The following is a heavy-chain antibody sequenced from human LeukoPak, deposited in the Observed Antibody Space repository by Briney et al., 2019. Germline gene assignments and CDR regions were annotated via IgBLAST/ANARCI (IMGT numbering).Heavy chain of an antibody. CDR3: AKAGGASWCLY. Sequence: GGSLRLSCAASGFTFSSYTMGWVRQAPGKGLEWVSDISGNGGRTYYADSVKGRFTISRDNSKNTLYLQMNSLRAEDTAVYYCAKAGGASWCLYWGQGTLVTVSS. V-gene: IGHV3-23*01. CDR1: GFTFSSYT. CDR2: ISGNGGRT. D-gene: IGHD3-16*01. J-gene: IGHJ4*02.